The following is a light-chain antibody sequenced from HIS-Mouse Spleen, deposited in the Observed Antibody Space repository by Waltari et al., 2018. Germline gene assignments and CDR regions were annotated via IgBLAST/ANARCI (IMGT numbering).Light chain of an antibody. J-gene: IGKJ2*02. CDR2: AAS. Sequence: TQSPATLSLSPGERATLSCRASQSISSYLNWYQQKPGKAPKLLIYAASSLQSGVPSRFSGSGSGTDFTLTISSLQPEDFATYYCQQSYSTPSTFGQGTKLEIK. V-gene: IGKV1-39*01. CDR3: QQSYSTPST. CDR1: QSISSY.